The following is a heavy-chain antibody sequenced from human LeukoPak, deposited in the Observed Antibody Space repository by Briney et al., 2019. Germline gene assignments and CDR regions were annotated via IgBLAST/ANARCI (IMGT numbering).Heavy chain of an antibody. Sequence: GGSLRLSCTTSGFTFGDYAMSWVRQAPAKGLEGVGFIRSKAYGGTTQYAASVKGRFTISRDDSKSIAYLQMSSLKTEDTAVYYCTRVRSGNDFDYWGQGTLVTVSS. CDR1: GFTFGDYA. V-gene: IGHV3-49*04. J-gene: IGHJ4*02. D-gene: IGHD3-10*01. CDR2: IRSKAYGGTT. CDR3: TRVRSGNDFDY.